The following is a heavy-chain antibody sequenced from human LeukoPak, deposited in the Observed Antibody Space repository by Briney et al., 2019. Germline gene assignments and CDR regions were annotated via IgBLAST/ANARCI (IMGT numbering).Heavy chain of an antibody. Sequence: PGGSLRLSCAASGFTFSSNYMNWVRQAPGKGLEWVSVIYSGGSTYYADSVKGRFTISRDNSKNTLYLQMSSLRAEDTAVYYCAKVAEVGATGYYYYMDVWGKGTTVTISS. D-gene: IGHD1-26*01. CDR1: GFTFSSNY. J-gene: IGHJ6*03. CDR2: IYSGGST. CDR3: AKVAEVGATGYYYYMDV. V-gene: IGHV3-66*01.